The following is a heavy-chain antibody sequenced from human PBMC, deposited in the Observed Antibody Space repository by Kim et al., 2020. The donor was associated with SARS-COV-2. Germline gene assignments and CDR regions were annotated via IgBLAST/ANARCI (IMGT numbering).Heavy chain of an antibody. Sequence: SETLSLTCTVSGGSISSSSYYWGWIRQPPGKGLEWIGSIYYSGSTYYNPSLKSRVTISVDTSKNQFSLKLSSVTAADTAVYYCARVRVGSSSWSNPFGGNSVFDLWGRGTLVTVSS. J-gene: IGHJ2*01. CDR3: ARVRVGSSSWSNPFGGNSVFDL. CDR2: IYYSGST. CDR1: GGSISSSSYY. D-gene: IGHD6-13*01. V-gene: IGHV4-39*01.